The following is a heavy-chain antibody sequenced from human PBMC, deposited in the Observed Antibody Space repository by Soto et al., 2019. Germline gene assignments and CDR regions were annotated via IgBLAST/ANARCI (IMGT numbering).Heavy chain of an antibody. CDR1: GFTFSSYA. V-gene: IGHV3-23*01. J-gene: IGHJ6*02. D-gene: IGHD6-13*01. CDR3: AKVRRTYSRAAGYYYYGMDV. CDR2: ISGSGGST. Sequence: GGSLRLSCAASGFTFSSYAMSWVRQAPGKGLEWVSAISGSGGSTYYADSVKGRFTISRDNSKNTLYLQMNSLRAEDTAVYYCAKVRRTYSRAAGYYYYGMDVWGQGTTVTVS.